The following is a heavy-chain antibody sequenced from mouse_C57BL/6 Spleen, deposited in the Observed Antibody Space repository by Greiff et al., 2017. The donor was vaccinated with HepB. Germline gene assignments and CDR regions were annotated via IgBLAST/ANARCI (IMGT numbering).Heavy chain of an antibody. D-gene: IGHD2-5*01. Sequence: QVTLKESGAELVRPGASVKLSCKASGYTFTDYYINWVKQRPGQGLEWIARIYPGSGNTYYNEKFKGKATLTAEKSSSTAYMQLSSLTSEDSAVYFCARARAYYSNYGAMDYWGQGTSVTVSS. CDR3: ARARAYYSNYGAMDY. CDR2: IYPGSGNT. J-gene: IGHJ4*01. CDR1: GYTFTDYY. V-gene: IGHV1-76*01.